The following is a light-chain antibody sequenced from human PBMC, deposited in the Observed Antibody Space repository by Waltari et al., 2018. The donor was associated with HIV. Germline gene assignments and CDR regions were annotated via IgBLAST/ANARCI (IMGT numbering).Light chain of an antibody. CDR3: GTWDSSLSACL. J-gene: IGLJ2*01. CDR2: DNN. CDR1: SSNIGNNY. Sequence: QSVLTQPPSVSAAPGQKVTISCSGSSSNIGNNYVTWYQQLPGTAPKLLIYDNNQRPSGIPDRFSGSKSGTSATLGITGLQTGDEADYYCGTWDSSLSACLFGGGTKLTVL. V-gene: IGLV1-51*01.